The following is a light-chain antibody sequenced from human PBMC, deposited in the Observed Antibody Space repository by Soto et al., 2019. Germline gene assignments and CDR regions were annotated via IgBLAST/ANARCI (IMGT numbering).Light chain of an antibody. Sequence: EIVMTQSPATLSASPGEGATLSCRASHSIRSNLAWYQQKPGQAPRLLIYDASTRATDIPARFSGSGSGTEFTLTIGSLQSEDFAVYYCQQYNNWPLTFGGGTKVEIK. CDR3: QQYNNWPLT. J-gene: IGKJ4*01. CDR2: DAS. CDR1: HSIRSN. V-gene: IGKV3-15*01.